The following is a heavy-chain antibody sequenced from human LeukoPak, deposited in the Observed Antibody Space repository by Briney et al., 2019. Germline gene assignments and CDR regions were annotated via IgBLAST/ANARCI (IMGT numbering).Heavy chain of an antibody. D-gene: IGHD3-22*01. CDR3: STTYYYDSSEGY. CDR2: IKSKTDGGTT. V-gene: IGHV3-15*07. Sequence: GGSLRLSCAASGFTFSNAWMNWVRQAPGKGLERVGRIKSKTDGGTTDYAAPVKGRFTISRDDSKNTLYLQMNSLKTEDTAVYYCSTTYYYDSSEGYWGQGTLVTVSS. CDR1: GFTFSNAW. J-gene: IGHJ4*02.